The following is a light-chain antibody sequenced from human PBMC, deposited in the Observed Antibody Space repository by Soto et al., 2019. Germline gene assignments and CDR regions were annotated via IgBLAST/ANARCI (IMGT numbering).Light chain of an antibody. Sequence: QSALTQPASVSGSPGQSITISCTGTSSDVGGYNYVSWYQQHPGKAPKLMIYDVSNRPSGVSNRFSGSKSGNTASLTISGLQAEDEPDYYCSSYTSSSSYVFGTGTTLTVL. V-gene: IGLV2-14*01. CDR2: DVS. J-gene: IGLJ1*01. CDR3: SSYTSSSSYV. CDR1: SSDVGGYNY.